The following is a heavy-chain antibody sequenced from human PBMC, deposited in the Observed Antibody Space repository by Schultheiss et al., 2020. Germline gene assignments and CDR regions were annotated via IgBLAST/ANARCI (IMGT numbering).Heavy chain of an antibody. CDR2: ISYDGSNK. CDR1: GFTFSDYY. Sequence: GGSLRLSCAASGFTFSDYYMSWVRQAPGKGLEWVAVISYDGSNKYYADSVKGRFTISRDNAKNSLYLQMNSLRAEDTAVYYCARDGGGYFDYWGQGTLVTVSS. J-gene: IGHJ4*02. D-gene: IGHD3-16*01. CDR3: ARDGGGYFDY. V-gene: IGHV3-30*03.